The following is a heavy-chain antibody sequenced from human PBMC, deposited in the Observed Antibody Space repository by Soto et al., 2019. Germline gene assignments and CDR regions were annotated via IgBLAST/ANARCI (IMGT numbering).Heavy chain of an antibody. CDR1: GGSISSGSYS. V-gene: IGHV4-30-2*01. Sequence: SETLSLTCAFSGGSISSGSYSLTWIRQPPGKGLEWIGYIYHSGGTYYNQSLKSRVTISIDRSKNQFSLKISSMTAADTAVYYCARGLVWSGSYYFDYWGQGSLVTVSS. CDR3: ARGLVWSGSYYFDY. J-gene: IGHJ4*02. D-gene: IGHD3-10*01. CDR2: IYHSGGT.